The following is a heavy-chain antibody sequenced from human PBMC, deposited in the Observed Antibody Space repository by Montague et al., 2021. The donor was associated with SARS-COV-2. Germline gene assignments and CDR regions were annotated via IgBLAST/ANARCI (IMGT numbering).Heavy chain of an antibody. J-gene: IGHJ3*01. V-gene: IGHV4-39*01. Sequence: SETLSLTCTVSGXSISNSIYYWGWIRQPPGKGLEWIGSIYYTGSTYYNPSLKSRVTISMNTSNNQFFLKLTSVTAADTAVYYCARPGRGYSYGLDAFEVWGQGTMVTVS. CDR3: ARPGRGYSYGLDAFEV. CDR2: IYYTGST. D-gene: IGHD5-18*01. CDR1: GXSISNSIYY.